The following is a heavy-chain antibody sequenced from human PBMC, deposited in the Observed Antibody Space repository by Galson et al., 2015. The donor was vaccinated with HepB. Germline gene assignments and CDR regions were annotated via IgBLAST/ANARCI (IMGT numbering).Heavy chain of an antibody. Sequence: SLRLSCAASGFTFSSYAMSWVRQAPGKGLEWVAVISYDGSNKYYADSAKGRFTISRDNSKNTLYLQMNSLRAEDTAVYYCAKVARIAVAGTEWGQGTLVTVSS. V-gene: IGHV3-30-3*01. CDR2: ISYDGSNK. CDR1: GFTFSSYA. J-gene: IGHJ4*02. CDR3: AKVARIAVAGTE. D-gene: IGHD6-19*01.